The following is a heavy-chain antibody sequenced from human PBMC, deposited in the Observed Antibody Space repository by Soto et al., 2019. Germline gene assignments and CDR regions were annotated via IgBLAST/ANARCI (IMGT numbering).Heavy chain of an antibody. J-gene: IGHJ2*01. CDR1: VFTVRINY. CDR3: ARGEAGSYS. D-gene: IGHD1-26*01. CDR2: IYSDDSI. Sequence: GGSLAVACASSVFTVRINYMNWVRQPPRKGLEWVSVIYSDDSIYYADSLKGRFTISRDNSKNTLYLQMNSLRAEDTAVYYCARGEAGSYSWGRGTMVTVSS. V-gene: IGHV3-53*01.